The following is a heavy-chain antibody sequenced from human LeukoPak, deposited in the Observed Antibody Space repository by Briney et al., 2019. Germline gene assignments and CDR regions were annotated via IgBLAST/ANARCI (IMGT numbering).Heavy chain of an antibody. J-gene: IGHJ6*03. Sequence: SETLSLTCTVSGGSISSYYWSWIRQPPGKGLEWIGYIYYSGSTNYNPSLKSRVTISVDTSKNQFSLKLSSVTAADTAVYYCARAYSNYGYYYYMDVWGKGTTVTVS. CDR3: ARAYSNYGYYYYMDV. CDR1: GGSISSYY. V-gene: IGHV4-59*01. CDR2: IYYSGST. D-gene: IGHD4-11*01.